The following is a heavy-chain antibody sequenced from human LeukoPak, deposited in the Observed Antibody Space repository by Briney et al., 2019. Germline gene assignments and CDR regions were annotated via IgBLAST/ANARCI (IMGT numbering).Heavy chain of an antibody. CDR2: IYTSEYT. J-gene: IGHJ4*02. CDR1: GDSISSYY. Sequence: SETLSLTCTVSGDSISSYYWSWIRQPAGKGLELIGRIYTSEYTNDNPSLKSRVAMSLDTSKNQFSLKLSSVTAADTAVYYCARGYYYGSGSPQFDYWGQGTLVTVSS. CDR3: ARGYYYGSGSPQFDY. D-gene: IGHD3-10*01. V-gene: IGHV4-4*07.